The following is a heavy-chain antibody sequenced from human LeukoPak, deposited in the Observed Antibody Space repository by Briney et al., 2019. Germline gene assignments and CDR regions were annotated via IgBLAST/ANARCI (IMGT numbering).Heavy chain of an antibody. Sequence: SETLSLTCTVSGGSIRRSYWSWIRQPPGRGLEWIGYFYLSGSNYNPSLKSRVTMSLDTSKNQFSLRLSPVTAADTAVYYCVRGGPTGALDDNWFDPWGQGTLVTVSS. CDR1: GGSIRRSY. V-gene: IGHV4-4*09. D-gene: IGHD4-11*01. CDR2: FYLSGS. J-gene: IGHJ5*02. CDR3: VRGGPTGALDDNWFDP.